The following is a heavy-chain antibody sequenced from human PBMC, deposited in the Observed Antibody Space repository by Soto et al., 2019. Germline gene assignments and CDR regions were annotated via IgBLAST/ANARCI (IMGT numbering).Heavy chain of an antibody. CDR3: TRGAGQGSGSYD. J-gene: IGHJ4*02. Sequence: QVQLVQSGAEVKKPGASVKVSCKASGYIFTSYGITWVRQAPGQGLEWMGWVSAYNGNTQYAQKLQGRDTMSTDTSTSTAYMELRSLRSDDTAVYYCTRGAGQGSGSYDWGQGTRVTVSS. V-gene: IGHV1-18*01. CDR1: GYIFTSYG. CDR2: VSAYNGNT. D-gene: IGHD3-10*01.